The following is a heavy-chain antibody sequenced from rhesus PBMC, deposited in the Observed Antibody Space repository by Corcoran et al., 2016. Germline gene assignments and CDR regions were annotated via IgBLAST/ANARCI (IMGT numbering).Heavy chain of an antibody. D-gene: IGHD7-45*01. CDR3: TRGPLGIASYFDY. Sequence: EVQLAESGGGLVQPGGSLGLSCAASGFNVCIDWMGWVRQAPGKGLEWLSDIYGSTMYYGDSVKGRFTVSRDNAKNSLYLQMNSLRAEDTAVYYCTRGPLGIASYFDYWGQGVLVTVSS. V-gene: IGHV3-11*01. CDR1: GFNVCIDW. CDR2: IYGSTM. J-gene: IGHJ4*01.